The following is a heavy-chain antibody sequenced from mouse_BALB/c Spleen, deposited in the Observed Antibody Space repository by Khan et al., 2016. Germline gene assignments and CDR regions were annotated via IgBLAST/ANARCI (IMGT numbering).Heavy chain of an antibody. J-gene: IGHJ1*01. CDR2: IWNGGST. CDR1: GFSLSRYS. Sequence: QVQLKQSGPGLVTPSQSLSITCTVSGFSLSRYSVHWLRQPPGKGLEWLGMIWNGGSTDYNSALKSRLSISKDNSKSQVFLKMNRLQTDDTAMYSCARKDWYFDVWGAGTTVTVSS. CDR3: ARKDWYFDV. V-gene: IGHV2-6-4*01.